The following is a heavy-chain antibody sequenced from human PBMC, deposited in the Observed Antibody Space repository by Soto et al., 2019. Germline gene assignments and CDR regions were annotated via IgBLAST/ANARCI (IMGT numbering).Heavy chain of an antibody. CDR2: ISYDGSNK. D-gene: IGHD3-22*01. J-gene: IGHJ6*02. CDR1: GFTFSSYG. Sequence: QVQLVESGGGVVQPGRSLRLSCAASGFTFSSYGMHWVRQAPGKGLEWVAVISYDGSNKYYADSVKGRFTISRDNSKNTLYLQMNSLRAEDTAVYYCAKDQMIVVVISRSYYGMDVWGQGTTVTVSS. CDR3: AKDQMIVVVISRSYYGMDV. V-gene: IGHV3-30*18.